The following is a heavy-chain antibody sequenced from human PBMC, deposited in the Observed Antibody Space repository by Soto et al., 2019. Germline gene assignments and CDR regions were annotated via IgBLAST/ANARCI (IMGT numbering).Heavy chain of an antibody. D-gene: IGHD5-18*01. Sequence: EVQLVESGGGLVQPGGSLRLSCAASGFTVSSNYMSWVRQAPGKGLEWVSVIYSGGSTYYADSVKGRFTISRDNSKNTLYLQMNSLRAEDTAVYYCARVGGIQLWLRPWYFDLWGRGTLVTVSS. V-gene: IGHV3-66*01. CDR1: GFTVSSNY. J-gene: IGHJ2*01. CDR3: ARVGGIQLWLRPWYFDL. CDR2: IYSGGST.